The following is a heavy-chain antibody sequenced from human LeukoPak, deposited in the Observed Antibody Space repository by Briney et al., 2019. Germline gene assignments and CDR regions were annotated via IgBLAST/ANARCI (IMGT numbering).Heavy chain of an antibody. CDR1: GYSISSGYY. CDR2: IYNSGST. D-gene: IGHD6-13*01. CDR3: ARISSSNWYNERGAFDV. V-gene: IGHV4-38-2*02. Sequence: PSETLSLTCTVSGYSISSGYYWGWIRQSPGKGLEWIGSIYNSGSTYYNPSLKSRVTISIDTSKNQFSLKLSSVTAADTAVYYCARISSSNWYNERGAFDVWGQGTMVTVSS. J-gene: IGHJ3*01.